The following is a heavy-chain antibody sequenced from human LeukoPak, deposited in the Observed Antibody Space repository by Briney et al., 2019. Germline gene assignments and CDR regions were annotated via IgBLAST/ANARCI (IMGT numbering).Heavy chain of an antibody. Sequence: SQTLSLTCAISGDSVSTNSAAWNWNRQSPSRGLEWLGRTYYRSKWYNDYVESVKSRITINPDTSKNQFSLQLKSVTPEDTAVYYCAREYSGATSYFDYWGQGTLVTVSS. CDR2: TYYRSKWYN. CDR3: AREYSGATSYFDY. D-gene: IGHD2-15*01. V-gene: IGHV6-1*01. J-gene: IGHJ4*02. CDR1: GDSVSTNSAA.